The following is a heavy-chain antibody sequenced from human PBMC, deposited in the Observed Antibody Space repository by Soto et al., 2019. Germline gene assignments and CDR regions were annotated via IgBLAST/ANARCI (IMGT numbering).Heavy chain of an antibody. D-gene: IGHD3-9*01. Sequence: QVQLVESGGGVVQPGRSLRLSCAASGFTFSSYGMHWVRQAPGKGLEWVAVIWYDGSNKYYADSVKGRFTISRDNSKNPLYLEMNSLRAEDTAVDYCGRLTDDYLDYWGQGSLGTVST. CDR2: IWYDGSNK. CDR1: GFTFSSYG. V-gene: IGHV3-33*01. CDR3: GRLTDDYLDY. J-gene: IGHJ4*02.